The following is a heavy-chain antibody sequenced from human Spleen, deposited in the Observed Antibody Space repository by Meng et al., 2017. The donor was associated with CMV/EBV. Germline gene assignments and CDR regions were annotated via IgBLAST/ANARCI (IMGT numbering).Heavy chain of an antibody. D-gene: IGHD2-2*01. V-gene: IGHV3-30*02. CDR2: IRYDGSNK. CDR1: GFTFSSYG. CDR3: ARENIRRDCSSTSCYGTAQYYGMDV. Sequence: GESLKISCAASGFTFSSYGMHWVRQAPGKGLEWVAFIRYDGSNKYYADSVKGRFTISRDNSKNTLYLQMNSLRAEDTAVYYCARENIRRDCSSTSCYGTAQYYGMDVWGQGTTVTVSS. J-gene: IGHJ6*02.